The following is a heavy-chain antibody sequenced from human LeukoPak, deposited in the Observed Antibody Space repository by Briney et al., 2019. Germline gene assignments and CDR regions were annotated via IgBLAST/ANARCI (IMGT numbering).Heavy chain of an antibody. CDR2: INWNSSSI. Sequence: GGSLRLSCAASGFTFYDYDMLWVRQAPGKGLEWVSGINWNSSSIVYAVSVKGRFTISRDNAKNSLYLQMNSLRAEDTALYYCAKEMDGTVICDYWGRASLV. CDR3: AKEMDGTVICDY. D-gene: IGHD4-17*01. CDR1: GFTFYDYD. V-gene: IGHV3-9*01. J-gene: IGHJ4*02.